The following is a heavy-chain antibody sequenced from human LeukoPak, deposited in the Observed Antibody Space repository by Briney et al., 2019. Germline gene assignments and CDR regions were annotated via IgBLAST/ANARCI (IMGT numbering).Heavy chain of an antibody. Sequence: SVKVSCKASGGTFSSYAISWVRQAPGQGLELMGRIIPIFGTANYAQKFQGRVTITADKSTSTAYMELSSLRSEDTAVYYCARGYCTNGVCYYFDYWGQGTLVTVSS. J-gene: IGHJ4*02. CDR3: ARGYCTNGVCYYFDY. V-gene: IGHV1-69*06. D-gene: IGHD2-8*01. CDR2: IIPIFGTA. CDR1: GGTFSSYA.